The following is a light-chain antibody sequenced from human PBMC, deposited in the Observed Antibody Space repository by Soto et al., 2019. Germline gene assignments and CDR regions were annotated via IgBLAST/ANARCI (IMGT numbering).Light chain of an antibody. Sequence: IVLTQSPGTLSLSPGERATLSCRASQTGSNSYLAWYQQKSAQAPRLLIYGVPTRATGIPARFSGSGSGTEFTLTISSLQSEDFAVYYCQQYNNWPITFGQGTRLEIK. J-gene: IGKJ5*01. CDR3: QQYNNWPIT. CDR1: QTGSNSY. V-gene: IGKV3D-15*01. CDR2: GVP.